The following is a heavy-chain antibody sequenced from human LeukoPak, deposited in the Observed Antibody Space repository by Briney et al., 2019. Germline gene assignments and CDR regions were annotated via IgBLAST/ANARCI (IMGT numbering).Heavy chain of an antibody. J-gene: IGHJ3*02. V-gene: IGHV4-39*07. D-gene: IGHD1-26*01. Sequence: SETLCLTCTVSGGSINSANYYWGWIRQPPGKGLEWIGSIYYSGSAYYSSSLKSRVTILVDTSKNQFSLKLSSVTAADTAVYYCARDSVGGTGHDAFDIWGQGTMATVSS. CDR3: ARDSVGGTGHDAFDI. CDR2: IYYSGSA. CDR1: GGSINSANYY.